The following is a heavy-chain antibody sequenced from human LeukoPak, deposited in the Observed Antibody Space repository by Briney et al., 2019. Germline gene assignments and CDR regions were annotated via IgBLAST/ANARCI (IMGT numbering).Heavy chain of an antibody. CDR1: GNIFTGYW. CDR2: IYPGDSDT. CDR3: VRVRVGASASDYHFYYMDV. V-gene: IGHV5-51*01. D-gene: IGHD1-26*01. Sequence: GESLKISCKGSGNIFTGYWIGLVRQMPGKGLEWIGIIYPGDSDTRYSPSFQGQVTISADKSISTAYLQWSSLKASDTAVYYCVRVRVGASASDYHFYYMDVWGKGTTVTISS. J-gene: IGHJ6*03.